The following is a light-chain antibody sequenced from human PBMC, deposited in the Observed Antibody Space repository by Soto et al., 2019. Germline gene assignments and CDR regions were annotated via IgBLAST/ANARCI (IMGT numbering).Light chain of an antibody. CDR2: LGS. CDR3: MQALQTPLT. CDR1: QSLLHSNGYNY. V-gene: IGKV2-28*01. J-gene: IGKJ3*01. Sequence: DIVMTQSPLSLPVTPGEPASISCRSSQSLLHSNGYNYLDWYLQKPGQSPQLLIYLGSNRASGVTDRFSGSGSGTDFTMKISRVEAEEVGVSYCMQALQTPLTFGPGTKADIK.